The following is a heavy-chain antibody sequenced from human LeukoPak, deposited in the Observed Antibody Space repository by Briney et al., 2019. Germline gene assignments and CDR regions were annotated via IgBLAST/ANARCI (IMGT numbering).Heavy chain of an antibody. CDR2: ISCSGGST. J-gene: IGHJ4*02. D-gene: IGHD3-22*01. CDR1: GVTPSSFT. V-gene: IGHV3-23*01. CDR3: AKNLDSSGYYLFDY. Sequence: GSPRLSPAPSGVTPSSFTTCSGRLNPRERVWWVSVISCSGGSTYNADSVKGRFTISRDNSKSTLYLQMNSLRAEDTAVYYCAKNLDSSGYYLFDYWGQGTLVTISS.